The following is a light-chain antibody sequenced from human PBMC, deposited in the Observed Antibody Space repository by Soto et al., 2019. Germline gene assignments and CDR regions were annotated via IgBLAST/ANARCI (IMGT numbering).Light chain of an antibody. CDR2: KAS. Sequence: DIPMTQSPSTLSASVGDTVTITCRASQSIDTWLAWHQQKPGRAPKLLISKASILESGVPSRFSGSGSGTDFTLTITSLQPEDFASYYCQQSYSSPYTFGQGTKLEIK. V-gene: IGKV1-5*03. J-gene: IGKJ2*01. CDR3: QQSYSSPYT. CDR1: QSIDTW.